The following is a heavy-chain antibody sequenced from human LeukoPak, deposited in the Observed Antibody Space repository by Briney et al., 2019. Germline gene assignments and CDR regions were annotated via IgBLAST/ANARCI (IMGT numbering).Heavy chain of an antibody. D-gene: IGHD3-3*01. V-gene: IGHV4-39*07. CDR1: GGSINSGDYY. CDR3: ARGYLTYYDFWSGTKKPYFDY. Sequence: SETLSLTCTVSGGSINSGDYYWVWIRQPPGKGLEWIGSIYYSGSTSYNPSLKSRVTMTVDTSKSQFSLKLSSVTAADTAVYYCARGYLTYYDFWSGTKKPYFDYWGQGTLVTVSS. CDR2: IYYSGST. J-gene: IGHJ4*02.